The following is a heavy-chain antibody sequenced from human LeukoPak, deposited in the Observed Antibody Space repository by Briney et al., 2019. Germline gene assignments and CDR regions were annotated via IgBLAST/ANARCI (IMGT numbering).Heavy chain of an antibody. CDR2: IDPSDSYT. CDR1: GYGFTSYW. D-gene: IGHD3-10*01. CDR3: ARGVIPYYYYGMDV. Sequence: GESLKISCKGSGYGFTSYWISWVRQMPGTGLEWMGRIDPSDSYTNYSPSFQGHVTISADKSISTAYLQWSSLKASDTAMYYCARGVIPYYYYGMDVWGQGTTVTVSS. V-gene: IGHV5-10-1*01. J-gene: IGHJ6*02.